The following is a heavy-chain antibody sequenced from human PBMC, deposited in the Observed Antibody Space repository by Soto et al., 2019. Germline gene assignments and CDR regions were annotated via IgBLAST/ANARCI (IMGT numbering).Heavy chain of an antibody. V-gene: IGHV1-69*13. J-gene: IGHJ6*02. CDR3: ARERKALIAAAGSWYYYYGMDV. D-gene: IGHD6-13*01. CDR2: IIPIFGTA. CDR1: GGTFSSYA. Sequence: GASVKVSCKASGGTFSSYAISWMRQAPGQGLEWMGGIIPIFGTANYAQKFQGRVTITADESTSTAYMELSSLRSEDTAVYYCARERKALIAAAGSWYYYYGMDVWGQGTTVTASS.